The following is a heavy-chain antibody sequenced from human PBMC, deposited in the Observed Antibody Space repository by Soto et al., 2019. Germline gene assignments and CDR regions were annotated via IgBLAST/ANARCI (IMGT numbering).Heavy chain of an antibody. D-gene: IGHD6-6*01. V-gene: IGHV4-31*03. CDR2: IYYSGST. Sequence: PSETLSLTCTVSGGSISSGGYYWSWIRQHPGKGLEWIGYIYYSGSTYYNPSLKSRVTISVDTSKNQFSLKLSSVTAADTAVYYCARGRIYSSSSGNNWFDPWGQGTLVTVYS. J-gene: IGHJ5*02. CDR3: ARGRIYSSSSGNNWFDP. CDR1: GGSISSGGYY.